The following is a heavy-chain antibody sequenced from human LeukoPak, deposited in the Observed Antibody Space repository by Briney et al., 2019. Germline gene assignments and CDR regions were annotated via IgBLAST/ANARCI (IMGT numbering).Heavy chain of an antibody. J-gene: IGHJ5*02. CDR2: ISGSGSNT. D-gene: IGHD4-17*01. CDR3: AKERQTGDYFTSDR. V-gene: IGHV3-23*01. CDR1: GFTFSSYT. Sequence: GGSLRLSCAASGFTFSSYTMNWFRQAPGKGLEWVSAISGSGSNTYYAGSVKGRFTISRDNSKNTLYLQMNSLRGEDAAVYYCAKERQTGDYFTSDRWGQGALVTVSS.